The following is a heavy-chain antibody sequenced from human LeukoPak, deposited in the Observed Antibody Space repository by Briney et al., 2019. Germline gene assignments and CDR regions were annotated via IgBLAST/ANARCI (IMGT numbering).Heavy chain of an antibody. CDR3: ARETSQKGAHYMDV. J-gene: IGHJ6*03. Sequence: SETLSLTCSVSGYSISSGYYWSWIRQPPGKGLEWIGYIYYSGSTNYNPSLKSRVTISVDTSKNQFSLKLSSVTAADTAVYYCARETSQKGAHYMDVWGKGTTVTISS. CDR1: GYSISSGYY. D-gene: IGHD3-16*01. V-gene: IGHV4-59*01. CDR2: IYYSGST.